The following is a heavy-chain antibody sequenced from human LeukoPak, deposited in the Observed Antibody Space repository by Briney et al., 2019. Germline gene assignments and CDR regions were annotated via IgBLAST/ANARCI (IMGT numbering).Heavy chain of an antibody. CDR1: GFTFSSYS. V-gene: IGHV3-21*01. D-gene: IGHD3-16*01. J-gene: IGHJ3*02. Sequence: PGGSLRLSCAASGFTFSSYSMNWVRQAPGKGLEWVSSISSSSSYIYYADSVKGRFTISRDNAKNTLYLQMNSLGAEDTAEYYCARVWGSDAFDIWGQGTMVTVSS. CDR2: ISSSSSYI. CDR3: ARVWGSDAFDI.